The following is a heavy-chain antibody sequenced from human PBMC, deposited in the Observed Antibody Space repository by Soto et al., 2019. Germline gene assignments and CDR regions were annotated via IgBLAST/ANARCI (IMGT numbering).Heavy chain of an antibody. J-gene: IGHJ6*02. CDR2: ISGSGGST. Sequence: EVQLLESGGGLVQPGGSLRLSCAASGFTFSNYAMNWVRQAPGKGLEWVSAISGSGGSTYYADSVKGRFTISRDNSKNTLYLQMNSLRAEDTAVYYCAKAVNPSGLTRSYYYYYGMDVWGQGTTVTVSS. CDR1: GFTFSNYA. D-gene: IGHD3-9*01. CDR3: AKAVNPSGLTRSYYYYYGMDV. V-gene: IGHV3-23*01.